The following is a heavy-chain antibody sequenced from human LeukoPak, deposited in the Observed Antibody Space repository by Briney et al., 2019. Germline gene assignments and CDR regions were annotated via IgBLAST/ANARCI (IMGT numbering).Heavy chain of an antibody. CDR1: GFTFSNVW. Sequence: GGSLRLSCAASGFTFSNVWMSWVRQAPGKGLEWVGRIKSKTDGGTTDYAAPVKGRFTISRDDSKNTLYLQMNSLKTEDTAVYYCTTEVAYSSGWYRGSEFDYWGQGTLVTVSS. CDR2: IKSKTDGGTT. D-gene: IGHD6-19*01. CDR3: TTEVAYSSGWYRGSEFDY. V-gene: IGHV3-15*01. J-gene: IGHJ4*02.